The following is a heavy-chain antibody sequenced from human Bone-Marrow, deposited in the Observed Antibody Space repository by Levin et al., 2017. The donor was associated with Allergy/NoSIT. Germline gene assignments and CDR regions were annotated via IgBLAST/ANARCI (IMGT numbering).Heavy chain of an antibody. CDR1: GYTFGDYA. D-gene: IGHD3-10*01. J-gene: IGHJ3*02. CDR3: SRDSYYSFDM. V-gene: IGHV3-49*03. CDR2: IRSKAYGGTT. Sequence: GESLKISCTVSGYTFGDYAMSWLRQAPGKGLEWVGFIRSKAYGGTTEYAASVKGRFTVSRDDSKSIAYLQMNSLKTEDTAVYYCSRDSYYSFDMWGQGKMVTVSS.